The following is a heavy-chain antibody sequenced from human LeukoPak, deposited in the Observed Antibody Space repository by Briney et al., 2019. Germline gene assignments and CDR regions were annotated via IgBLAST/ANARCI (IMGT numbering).Heavy chain of an antibody. V-gene: IGHV3-21*01. CDR3: ARVVVVAAKPHHFDY. D-gene: IGHD2-15*01. Sequence: GGSLRLSCAADAFTFSSYSMNWVRQAPGKGLEWVSSISSSSSYIYYADSVKGRFTISRDNAKNSLYLQMNSLRAEDTAVYYCARVVVVAAKPHHFDYWGQGTLVTVSS. CDR1: AFTFSSYS. J-gene: IGHJ4*02. CDR2: ISSSSSYI.